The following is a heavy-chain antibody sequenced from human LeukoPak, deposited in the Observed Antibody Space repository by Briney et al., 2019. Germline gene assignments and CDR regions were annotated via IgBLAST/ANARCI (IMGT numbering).Heavy chain of an antibody. J-gene: IGHJ4*02. Sequence: GGSLRLSCAASGFTFSSYWMSWVRQAPGKGLEWVANIKQDGSEKYYVDSVKGRFSISRDNAKNSLYLQMNSLRAEDTAVYYCARDLQARVALYSPDFWGQGTLVTVSS. D-gene: IGHD2-21*01. CDR2: IKQDGSEK. V-gene: IGHV3-7*05. CDR3: ARDLQARVALYSPDF. CDR1: GFTFSSYW.